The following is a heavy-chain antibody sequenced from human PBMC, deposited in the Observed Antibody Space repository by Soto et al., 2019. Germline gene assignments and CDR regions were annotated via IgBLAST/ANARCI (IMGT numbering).Heavy chain of an antibody. CDR1: SGSISSSNW. V-gene: IGHV4-4*02. J-gene: IGHJ4*02. CDR3: ARGVDCSSTSCSFSYFDY. D-gene: IGHD2-2*01. Sequence: QVQLQESGPGLVKPSGTLSLTCAVSSGSISSSNWWSWVRQPPGKGLEWIGEIYHSGSTNYNPSLKSRVTISVDKSKNQFSLKLSSVTAADTSAYYCARGVDCSSTSCSFSYFDYWGLGNLVTDSS. CDR2: IYHSGST.